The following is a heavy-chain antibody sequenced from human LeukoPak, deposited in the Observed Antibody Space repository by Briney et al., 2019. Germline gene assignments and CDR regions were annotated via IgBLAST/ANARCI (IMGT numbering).Heavy chain of an antibody. D-gene: IGHD1-14*01. CDR3: ARQPPQYYGMDV. CDR1: GGSFSGYY. CDR2: INHSGST. Sequence: SETLSLTCAVYGGSFSGYYWSWIRQPPGKGLEWIGEINHSGSTNYNPSLKSRVTISVDTSKNQFSLKLSSVTAADTAVYYCARQPPQYYGMDVWGQGTTVTVSS. V-gene: IGHV4-34*01. J-gene: IGHJ6*02.